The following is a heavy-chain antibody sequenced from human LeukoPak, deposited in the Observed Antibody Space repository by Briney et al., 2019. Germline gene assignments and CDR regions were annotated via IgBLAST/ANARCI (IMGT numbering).Heavy chain of an antibody. CDR3: AKDSSRGDYSKVTAIHDAFDI. CDR1: GFTFSSYA. V-gene: IGHV3-23*01. Sequence: GGSLRLSCVASGFTFSSYAMSWVRQAPGKGLEWVSAISGSGGSTYYADSVKGRFTISRDNSKNTLYLQMNSLRAEDTAVYYCAKDSSRGDYSKVTAIHDAFDIWGQGTMVTVSS. CDR2: ISGSGGST. D-gene: IGHD2-21*02. J-gene: IGHJ3*02.